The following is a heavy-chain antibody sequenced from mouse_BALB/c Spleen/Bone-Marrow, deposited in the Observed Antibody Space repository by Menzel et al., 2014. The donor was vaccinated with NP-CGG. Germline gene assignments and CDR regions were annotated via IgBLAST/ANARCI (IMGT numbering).Heavy chain of an antibody. V-gene: IGHV2-9*02. CDR2: IWAGGST. CDR3: ARDHYGNYGGSFFAY. J-gene: IGHJ3*01. CDR1: GFSLTSYG. Sequence: QVHVKQSGPGLVAPSQSLSITCTVSGFSLTSYGVHWVRQPPGKGLEWLGVIWAGGSTNYNSALMSRLSISKDNSKSQVFLKMNSLQTDDTAMYYCARDHYGNYGGSFFAYWGQGTLATVSA. D-gene: IGHD2-1*01.